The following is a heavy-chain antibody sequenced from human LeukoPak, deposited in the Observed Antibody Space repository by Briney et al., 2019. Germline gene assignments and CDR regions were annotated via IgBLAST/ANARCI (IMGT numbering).Heavy chain of an antibody. CDR3: ARDGAGYYGSGSYVYYFDY. J-gene: IGHJ4*02. V-gene: IGHV4-59*12. CDR1: GGSISSYY. D-gene: IGHD3-10*01. CDR2: IYYSGST. Sequence: SETLSLTCTVSGGSISSYYWSWIRQPPGKGLEWIGYIYYSGSTNYNPSLKGRVTISVDTSKNQFSLKLSSVTAADTAVYYCARDGAGYYGSGSYVYYFDYWGQGTLVTVSS.